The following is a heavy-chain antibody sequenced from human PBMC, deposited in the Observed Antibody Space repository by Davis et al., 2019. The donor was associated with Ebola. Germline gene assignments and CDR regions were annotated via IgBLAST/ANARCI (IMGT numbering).Heavy chain of an antibody. CDR3: ARSHWGGRQQLAWDWYFDL. CDR1: EFTFSNYA. D-gene: IGHD6-13*01. J-gene: IGHJ2*01. Sequence: GESLKISCAGSEFTFSNYAMRWVRQAPGKGLEWVARIGTAGDTYYPGSVKGRLTISSENAKNSLYLQMNRLRAGDTAVYYCARSHWGGRQQLAWDWYFDLWAVAPWSLSPQ. CDR2: IGTAGDT. V-gene: IGHV3-13*01.